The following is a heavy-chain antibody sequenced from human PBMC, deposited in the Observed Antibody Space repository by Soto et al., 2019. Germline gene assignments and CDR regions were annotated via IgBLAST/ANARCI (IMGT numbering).Heavy chain of an antibody. CDR3: ARSYRDYVGLLAY. J-gene: IGHJ4*02. Sequence: SETLSLTCTVSGGSISSYYWSWIRQPPGKGLEWIGYIYYSGSTNYNPSLKSRVTISVDTSKNQFSLKLSSVTAADTAVYYCARSYRDYVGLLAYWGQATLVTVS. D-gene: IGHD4-17*01. CDR1: GGSISSYY. CDR2: IYYSGST. V-gene: IGHV4-59*01.